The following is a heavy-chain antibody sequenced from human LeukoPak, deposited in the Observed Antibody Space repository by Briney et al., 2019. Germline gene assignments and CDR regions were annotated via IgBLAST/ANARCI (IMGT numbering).Heavy chain of an antibody. CDR2: IYYSGST. J-gene: IGHJ4*01. CDR3: ARHRDYYDT. CDR1: GGSISSYY. Sequence: SETLSLTCTVSGGSISSYYWSWIRQPPGKGLEWIGYIYYSGSTNYNPSLKSRVTISVDTSKNQFSLKLSSVTAADTVVYFCARHRDYYDTWGHGTLVTVSS. V-gene: IGHV4-59*08. D-gene: IGHD3-22*01.